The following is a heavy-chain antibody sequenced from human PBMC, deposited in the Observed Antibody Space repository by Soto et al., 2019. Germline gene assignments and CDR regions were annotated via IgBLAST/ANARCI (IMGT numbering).Heavy chain of an antibody. CDR3: ARGRLCSRTHCYPDIMDI. CDR2: TTAYNGNT. Sequence: ASVKVSCKASGYTFINYGISWVRQAPGQGLEWMGWTTAYNGNTNYAQKFQDRVTMTTDTSTSTVYMELRSLRSDDTAVYYCARGRLCSRTHCYPDIMDIWGQGTTVTVSS. CDR1: GYTFINYG. J-gene: IGHJ6*02. V-gene: IGHV1-18*01. D-gene: IGHD2-2*01.